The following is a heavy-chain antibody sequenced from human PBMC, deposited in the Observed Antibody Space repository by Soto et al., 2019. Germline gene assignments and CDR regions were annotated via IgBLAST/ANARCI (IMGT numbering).Heavy chain of an antibody. CDR2: IYYSGST. CDR3: ARHCWVGVVPAATDAFDI. Sequence: SETLSLTCTVSGGSISSSSYYWGWIRQPPGKGLEWIGSIYYSGSTYYNPSLKSRVTISVDTSKNQFSLKLSSVTAADTAVYYCARHCWVGVVPAATDAFDIWGQGTMVTVSS. D-gene: IGHD2-2*01. V-gene: IGHV4-39*01. J-gene: IGHJ3*02. CDR1: GGSISSSSYY.